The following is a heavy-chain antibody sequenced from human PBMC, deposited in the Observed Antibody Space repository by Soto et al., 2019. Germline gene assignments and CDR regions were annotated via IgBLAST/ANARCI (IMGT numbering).Heavy chain of an antibody. CDR3: ARRTPAISISDH. V-gene: IGHV4-39*01. Sequence: SETLSLTCAVSGGSISSSSYYWGWIRQPPGKGLEWIGSIYYSGSTYYNPSLKSRVTISVDTSKNQFSLKLSSVTAADTAVYYCARRTPAISISDHWGQGILVTVSS. CDR2: IYYSGST. D-gene: IGHD2-15*01. J-gene: IGHJ4*02. CDR1: GGSISSSSYY.